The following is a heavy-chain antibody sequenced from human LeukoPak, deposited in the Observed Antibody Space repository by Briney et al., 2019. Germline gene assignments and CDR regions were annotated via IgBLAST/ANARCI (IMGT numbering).Heavy chain of an antibody. D-gene: IGHD4-17*01. CDR1: GFIVSNIY. J-gene: IGHJ4*02. Sequence: PGGSLRLSCAASGFIVSNIYMSWVRQAPGKGLEWVSVIYSGGSTYYAESVKGRFTISRDNSKNTLYLQMNSLRVEDTAVYHCTRDSDGDYSPFDYWGQGTLVTVSS. V-gene: IGHV3-53*01. CDR3: TRDSDGDYSPFDY. CDR2: IYSGGST.